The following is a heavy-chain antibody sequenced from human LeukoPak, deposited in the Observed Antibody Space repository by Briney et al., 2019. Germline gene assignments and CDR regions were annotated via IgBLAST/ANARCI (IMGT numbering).Heavy chain of an antibody. Sequence: ASVTVSCMASGYSFTSYGISWVRQAPGQGLEWMGWISAYNGNTNYAQKLQGRVTMTTDTSTSTAYMELRSLRSDDTAVYYCEREQQPPNDAFDIWGQGTMVTVSS. D-gene: IGHD6-13*01. V-gene: IGHV1-18*01. J-gene: IGHJ3*02. CDR3: EREQQPPNDAFDI. CDR2: ISAYNGNT. CDR1: GYSFTSYG.